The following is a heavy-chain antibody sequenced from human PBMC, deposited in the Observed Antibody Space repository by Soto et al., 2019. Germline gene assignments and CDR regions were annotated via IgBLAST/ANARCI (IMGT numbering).Heavy chain of an antibody. CDR1: GFTFSSYG. J-gene: IGHJ2*01. Sequence: QVQLVESGGGVVQPGRSLRLSCAASGFTFSSYGMHWVRQAPGKGLEWVAVISYDGSNKYYADSVKGRFTISRDNSKNTLYLQMNSLRAEDTAVYYCAKDGLFGGDWYFDLWGRGTLVTVSS. CDR2: ISYDGSNK. V-gene: IGHV3-30*18. D-gene: IGHD3-10*02. CDR3: AKDGLFGGDWYFDL.